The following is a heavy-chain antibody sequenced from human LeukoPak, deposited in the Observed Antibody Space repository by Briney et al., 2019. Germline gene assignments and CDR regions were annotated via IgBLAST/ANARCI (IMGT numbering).Heavy chain of an antibody. V-gene: IGHV4-38-2*01. J-gene: IGHJ4*02. D-gene: IGHD2-21*01. CDR3: ATASTYCGGDCYYFDY. CDR1: GYSINSGYY. CDR2: IYHSGST. Sequence: PSETLSLTCAVSGYSINSGYYWGWIRQPPGKGLEWSGSIYHSGSTYYNPSLKSRVPISVDTSKNQFSLKLSSVTAADTAVYYCATASTYCGGDCYYFDYWGQGTLVTVSS.